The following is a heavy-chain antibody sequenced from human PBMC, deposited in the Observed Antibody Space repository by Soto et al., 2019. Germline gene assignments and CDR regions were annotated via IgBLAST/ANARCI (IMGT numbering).Heavy chain of an antibody. Sequence: QVQLQQWGAGLLKPSETLSLTCAVYGGSFSGYYWSWIRQPPGKGLEWIGEINHSGSTNYNPSLKCRVTISVDTSKTQFSLKLSSVTAADTAVYYCASRSKNDLSDMDVWGQGTTVTVSS. J-gene: IGHJ6*02. CDR2: INHSGST. V-gene: IGHV4-34*01. CDR1: GGSFSGYY. CDR3: ASRSKNDLSDMDV. D-gene: IGHD3-3*01.